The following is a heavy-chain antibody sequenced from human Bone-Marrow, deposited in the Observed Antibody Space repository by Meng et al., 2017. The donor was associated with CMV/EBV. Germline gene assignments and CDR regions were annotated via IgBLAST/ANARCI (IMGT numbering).Heavy chain of an antibody. CDR2: IYHSGST. Sequence: VCGGTISATNWWSWVRQTPGKGLEWIGEIYHSGSTNYNPSLKSRITMSVDKSKNQFSLKLTSVTAADTAIYFCARDLLTGGLRHFDDWGQGILVTVSS. CDR1: GGTISATNW. J-gene: IGHJ4*02. V-gene: IGHV4-4*01. CDR3: ARDLLTGGLRHFDD. D-gene: IGHD3-10*01.